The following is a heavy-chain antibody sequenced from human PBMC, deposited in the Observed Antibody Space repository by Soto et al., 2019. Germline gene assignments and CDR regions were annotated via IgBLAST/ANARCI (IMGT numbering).Heavy chain of an antibody. J-gene: IGHJ4*02. CDR1: GVSISSKNFD. D-gene: IGHD6-19*01. CDR3: ATTRGIAVGGSFDY. CDR2: LYSGST. V-gene: IGHV4-39*01. Sequence: SGTLSLTSTSSGVSISSKNFDSDWIRQSPGKGLEWIGTLYSGSTFSSLSLKNRVTISVDTSKNQVSLKLRSVAAADTAIYYCATTRGIAVGGSFDYWGQG.